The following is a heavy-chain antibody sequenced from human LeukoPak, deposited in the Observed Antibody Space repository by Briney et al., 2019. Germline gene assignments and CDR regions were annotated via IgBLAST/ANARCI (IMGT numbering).Heavy chain of an antibody. J-gene: IGHJ4*02. V-gene: IGHV3-48*04. CDR2: ISISSGNT. CDR1: GFTFSDYS. D-gene: IGHD1-1*01. Sequence: GGSLRLSCTASGFTFSDYSMNWVRQAPGKGLEWISYISISSGNTKYADSVKVPFPISAYNAKNSLYLQMNSLRVEDTAVYYCARDHNYAFDNWGQGTLVSVSS. CDR3: ARDHNYAFDN.